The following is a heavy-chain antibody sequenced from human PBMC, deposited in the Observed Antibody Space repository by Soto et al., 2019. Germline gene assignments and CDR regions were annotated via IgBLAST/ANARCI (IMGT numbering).Heavy chain of an antibody. V-gene: IGHV1-18*01. J-gene: IGHJ1*01. CDR1: GYTFTSYG. Sequence: GASVKVSCKASGYTFTSYGISWVRQAPGQGLEWMGWISAYNGNTNYAQKFQGRVTMTTDTSTSTAYMELRSLRSDDTAVYYCARIRAYSSGWFNTNTEYFQHWGQGTLVTVSS. D-gene: IGHD6-19*01. CDR2: ISAYNGNT. CDR3: ARIRAYSSGWFNTNTEYFQH.